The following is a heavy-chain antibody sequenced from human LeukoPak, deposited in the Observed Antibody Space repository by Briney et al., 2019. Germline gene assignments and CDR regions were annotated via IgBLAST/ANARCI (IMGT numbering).Heavy chain of an antibody. CDR1: GGPITSGRYY. V-gene: IGHV4-31*03. CDR2: SYYTGST. D-gene: IGHD3-9*01. J-gene: IGHJ4*02. CDR3: ARATYDLLTGYYLDS. Sequence: LSLPCSVPGGPITSGRYYWTWIRQYPEKGLGWIGYSYYTGSTLYKPSLKSRAPISLDKPKNQFSLNLTSATAADTAVYYCARATYDLLTGYYLDSWGQGTLVTVSS.